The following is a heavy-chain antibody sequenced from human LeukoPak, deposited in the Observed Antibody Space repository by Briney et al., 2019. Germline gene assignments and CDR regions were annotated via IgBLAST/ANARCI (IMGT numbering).Heavy chain of an antibody. CDR2: ISGSGGST. Sequence: GGSLRLSCAASGFTFSSYAMSWVRQAPGKGLEWVSAISGSGGSTYYADSVRGRFTISRDNSKNTLYLQMNSLRAEETAVYYCAKATYYYDSSGYDYWGQGTLVTVSS. D-gene: IGHD3-22*01. J-gene: IGHJ4*02. V-gene: IGHV3-23*01. CDR3: AKATYYYDSSGYDY. CDR1: GFTFSSYA.